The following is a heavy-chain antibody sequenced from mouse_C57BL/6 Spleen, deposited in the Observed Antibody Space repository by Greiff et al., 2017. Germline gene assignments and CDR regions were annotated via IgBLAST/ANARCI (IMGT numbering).Heavy chain of an antibody. V-gene: IGHV1-55*01. CDR2: IYPGSGST. Sequence: QVQLQQPGAELVKPGASVKMSCKASGYTFTSYWITWVKQRPGQGLEWIGDIYPGSGSTNYNEKFKSKATLTVDTSSSTAYMQLSSLTSEDSAVYYCARGHIPYGRAMDYWGQGTSGTVSS. J-gene: IGHJ4*01. D-gene: IGHD1-1*01. CDR3: ARGHIPYGRAMDY. CDR1: GYTFTSYW.